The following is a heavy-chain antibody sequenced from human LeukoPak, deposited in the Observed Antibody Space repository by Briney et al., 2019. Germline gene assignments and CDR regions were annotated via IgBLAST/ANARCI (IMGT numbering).Heavy chain of an antibody. V-gene: IGHV3-73*01. Sequence: GGSLRLSCVASGFTFSDSAIRWVRQSSGKGLEWIGHMDKETNLYATALAASVKGRFTVSRDDSKNTAYLHMNSLKTEDTALYYCTRDSGTYNWFDPWGQGTLVTVSS. D-gene: IGHD1-26*01. CDR1: GFTFSDSA. CDR2: MDKETNLYAT. CDR3: TRDSGTYNWFDP. J-gene: IGHJ5*02.